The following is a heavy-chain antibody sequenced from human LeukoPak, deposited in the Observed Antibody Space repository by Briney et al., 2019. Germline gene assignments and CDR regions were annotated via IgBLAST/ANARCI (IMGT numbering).Heavy chain of an antibody. CDR2: ITVYNGNT. V-gene: IGHV1-18*01. D-gene: IGHD6-13*01. J-gene: IGHJ5*01. CDR3: ARDRSYEQQRWFDL. CDR1: GYTFSSYG. Sequence: ASVKVSCKASGYTFSSYGISWVRQAPGQGLEWLGWITVYNGNTRFAHKYEDRVTMTADTSTSAAYLDLRSLRSDDTAVYYCARDRSYEQQRWFDLWGQGTLVTVSS.